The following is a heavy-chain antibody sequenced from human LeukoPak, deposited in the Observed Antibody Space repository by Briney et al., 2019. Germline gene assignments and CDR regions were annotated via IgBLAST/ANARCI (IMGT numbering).Heavy chain of an antibody. CDR2: ISSSSSYI. Sequence: GGSLRLSCAASGFTFSSYSMNGVRQAPGKGLEWVSSISSSSSYIYYADSVKGRFTISRDNAKNSLYLQMNSLRAEDTAVYYCARAYSSSPNYYYYGMDVWGQGTTVTVSS. J-gene: IGHJ6*02. CDR1: GFTFSSYS. V-gene: IGHV3-21*01. CDR3: ARAYSSSPNYYYYGMDV. D-gene: IGHD6-6*01.